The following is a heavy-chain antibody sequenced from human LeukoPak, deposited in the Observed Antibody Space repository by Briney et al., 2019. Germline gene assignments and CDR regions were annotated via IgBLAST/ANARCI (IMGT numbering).Heavy chain of an antibody. V-gene: IGHV1-18*01. CDR1: GYTFTSYG. Sequence: GASVKVSCKSSGYTFTSYGISWVRQAPGQGLEWMGWISAYNGNTNYAQKLQGRVTMTTDTSTSTAYMELRSLRSDDTAVYYCARDLGITISHAFDIWGQGTMVTVSS. CDR2: ISAYNGNT. D-gene: IGHD3-9*01. CDR3: ARDLGITISHAFDI. J-gene: IGHJ3*02.